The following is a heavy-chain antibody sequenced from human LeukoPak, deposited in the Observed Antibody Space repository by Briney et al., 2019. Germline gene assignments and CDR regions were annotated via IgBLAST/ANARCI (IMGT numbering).Heavy chain of an antibody. CDR3: ARDPNGDYIGAFDF. J-gene: IGHJ3*01. V-gene: IGHV3-23*01. Sequence: PGGSLRLSCEASGFTFSGYAMIWVRQAPGKGPEWVSAIHSPGTQYADSVKGRFTISRDNSKNTLYLQMNSLRAEDTAVYYCARDPNGDYIGAFDFRGQGTMVTVSS. CDR1: GFTFSGYA. D-gene: IGHD4-17*01. CDR2: IHSPGT.